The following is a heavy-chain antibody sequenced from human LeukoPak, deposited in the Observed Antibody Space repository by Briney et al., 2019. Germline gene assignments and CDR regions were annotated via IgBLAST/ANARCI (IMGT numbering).Heavy chain of an antibody. V-gene: IGHV4-31*03. J-gene: IGHJ4*02. CDR1: GGSISSGGYY. Sequence: SETLSLTCTVSGGSISSGGYYWSWIRQHPGKGLECIGYIYYSGSTYYNPSLKSRVTISVDTSKNQFSLKLSSVTAADTAVYYCARDARYSSSSYGTTFDYWGQGTLVTVSS. CDR2: IYYSGST. CDR3: ARDARYSSSSYGTTFDY. D-gene: IGHD6-13*01.